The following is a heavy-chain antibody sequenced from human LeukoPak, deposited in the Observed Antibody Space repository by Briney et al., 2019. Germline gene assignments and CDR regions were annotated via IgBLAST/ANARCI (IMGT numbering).Heavy chain of an antibody. CDR2: IYYRGST. J-gene: IGHJ4*02. Sequence: SETLSLTCTVSGGSISSSSYYWGWIRQPPGKGLEWIGSIYYRGSTYYNPSLKSRVTISVDTSKNQFSLKLSSVTAADTAVYYCAVTTVTISEWGQGTLVTVSS. D-gene: IGHD4-17*01. V-gene: IGHV4-39*01. CDR3: AVTTVTISE. CDR1: GGSISSSSYY.